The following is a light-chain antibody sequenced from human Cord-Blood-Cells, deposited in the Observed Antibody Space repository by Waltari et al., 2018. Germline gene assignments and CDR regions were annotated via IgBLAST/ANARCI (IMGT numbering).Light chain of an antibody. Sequence: DIVMTQSPDSLAVSLGERATINCKYSQSVLYSSNNTNYLAWYQQKPGQPPKLLISWASTRESGVPDRFSGSGSGTDFTLTISGLQAEDLAVYYCQQYYSTPITFGQGTRLEIK. CDR1: QSVLYSSNNTNY. V-gene: IGKV4-1*01. CDR2: WAS. CDR3: QQYYSTPIT. J-gene: IGKJ5*01.